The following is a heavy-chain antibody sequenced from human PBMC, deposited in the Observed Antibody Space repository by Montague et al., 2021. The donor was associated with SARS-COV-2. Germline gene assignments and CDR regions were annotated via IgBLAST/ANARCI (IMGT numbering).Heavy chain of an antibody. Sequence: SLRLSCAASGFIFSSYAMHWVRQAPGEGLEWVAVISYDVSNKYYADSVKGRFTISRDNSKNALYLQMNSLRAEDTAVYYCARDREITMVRGAPLYGMDVWGQGTTVTVSS. CDR2: ISYDVSNK. V-gene: IGHV3-30-3*01. D-gene: IGHD3-10*01. J-gene: IGHJ6*02. CDR1: GFIFSSYA. CDR3: ARDREITMVRGAPLYGMDV.